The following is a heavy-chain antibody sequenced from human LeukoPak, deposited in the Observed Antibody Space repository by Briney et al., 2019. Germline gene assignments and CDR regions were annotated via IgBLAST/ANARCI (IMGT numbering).Heavy chain of an antibody. V-gene: IGHV4-4*02. Sequence: PSGTLSLTCAVSGDSITSHSWWSWVRHPPGKGLEWIGEVHHGGASNYDPSLESRVTISVDKSKNRFSLNMRSVTAADTATYYCASHVTVLGTRGFDFWGRGTLVTVS. CDR3: ASHVTVLGTRGFDF. CDR1: GDSITSHSW. CDR2: VHHGGAS. D-gene: IGHD6-19*01. J-gene: IGHJ4*02.